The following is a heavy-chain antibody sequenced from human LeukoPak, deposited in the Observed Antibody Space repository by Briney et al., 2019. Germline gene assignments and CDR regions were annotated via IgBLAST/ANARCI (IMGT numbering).Heavy chain of an antibody. Sequence: PGGALRHSSAAPRFTSRNALLSWGPVSPGEGGESVGRIKSKTDGGTTDYAAPVKGRFTISRDDSKNTLYLQMNSLKTEDKGVCYCTTDCSSTSCYLGWFDPWGQGTLVTVSS. CDR2: IKSKTDGGTT. CDR3: TTDCSSTSCYLGWFDP. J-gene: IGHJ5*02. D-gene: IGHD2-2*01. V-gene: IGHV3-15*01. CDR1: RFTSRNAL.